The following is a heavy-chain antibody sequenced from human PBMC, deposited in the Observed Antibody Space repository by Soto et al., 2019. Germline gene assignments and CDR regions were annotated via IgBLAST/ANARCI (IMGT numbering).Heavy chain of an antibody. CDR2: INHSGST. D-gene: IGHD6-6*01. J-gene: IGHJ6*02. V-gene: IGHV4-34*01. CDR3: ARVRSIAALNYYYYYGMDV. Sequence: SETLSLTCAVYGGSFSGYYWSWIRQPPGKGLEWIEEINHSGSTNYNPSLKSRVTISVDTSKNQFSLKLSSVTAADTAVYYCARVRSIAALNYYYYYGMDVWGQGTTVTVSS. CDR1: GGSFSGYY.